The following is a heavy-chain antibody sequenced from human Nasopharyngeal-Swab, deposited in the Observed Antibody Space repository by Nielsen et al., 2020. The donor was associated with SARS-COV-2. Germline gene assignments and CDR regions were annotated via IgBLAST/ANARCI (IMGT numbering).Heavy chain of an antibody. CDR1: GFTFGDYA. J-gene: IGHJ4*02. CDR2: IRSKAYGGTT. CDR3: TRETPYSSGWYSFDY. Sequence: GASLKISCTASGFTFGDYAMSWFRQAPGKGLEWVGFIRSKAYGGTTEYAASVKGRFTISRDDSKSIAYLQMNSLKTEDTAVYYCTRETPYSSGWYSFDYWGQGTLVTVSS. D-gene: IGHD6-19*01. V-gene: IGHV3-49*03.